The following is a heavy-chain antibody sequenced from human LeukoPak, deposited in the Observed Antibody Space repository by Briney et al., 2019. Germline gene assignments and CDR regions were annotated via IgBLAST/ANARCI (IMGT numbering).Heavy chain of an antibody. J-gene: IGHJ6*02. CDR1: GFTFSSYG. CDR3: AKVMGEMAVYYYYYGMDV. CDR2: ISYDGSNK. D-gene: IGHD1-26*01. V-gene: IGHV3-30*18. Sequence: GGSLRLSCAASGFTFSSYGMHWVRQAPGKGLEWVAVISYDGSNKYYAVSVMGRFTISRDNSKNTLYLQMNSLRAEDTAVDYCAKVMGEMAVYYYYYGMDVWGQGTTVTVSS.